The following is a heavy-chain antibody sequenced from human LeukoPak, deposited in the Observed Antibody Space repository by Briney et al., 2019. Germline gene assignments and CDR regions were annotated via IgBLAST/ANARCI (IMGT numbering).Heavy chain of an antibody. Sequence: ASVKVSCKASGYTFTSYGFSWVRQAPGQGLEWMGWISAYNGNTNYAQKLQGRVTVSTDTSTSTAYMELRSLRSDDTAVYYCARRGVGDDFDYWGQGTLVTVSS. CDR2: ISAYNGNT. D-gene: IGHD3-10*01. V-gene: IGHV1-18*01. J-gene: IGHJ4*02. CDR1: GYTFTSYG. CDR3: ARRGVGDDFDY.